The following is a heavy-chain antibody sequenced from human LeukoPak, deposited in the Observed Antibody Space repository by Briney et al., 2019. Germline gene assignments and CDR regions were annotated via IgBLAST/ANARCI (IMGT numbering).Heavy chain of an antibody. D-gene: IGHD3-9*01. J-gene: IGHJ3*02. CDR3: ARLRSYYDILTGYHHDAFDI. Sequence: NPSETLSLTCTVSGGSISSYYWSWIRQPPGKGLEWIGYIYYSGSTNYNPSLKSRVTISVDTSKNQFSLKLSSVTAADTAVYYCARLRSYYDILTGYHHDAFDIWGQGTMVTVSS. V-gene: IGHV4-59*08. CDR2: IYYSGST. CDR1: GGSISSYY.